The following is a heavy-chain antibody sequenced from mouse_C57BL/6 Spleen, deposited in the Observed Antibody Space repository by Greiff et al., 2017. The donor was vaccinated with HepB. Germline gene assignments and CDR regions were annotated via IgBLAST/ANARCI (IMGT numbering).Heavy chain of an antibody. D-gene: IGHD2-4*01. CDR2: IYPGDGDT. CDR1: GYAFSSYW. CDR3: ARSTGITKIYWYFDV. Sequence: VKLMESGAELVKPGASVKISCKASGYAFSSYWMNWVKQRPGKGLEWIGQIYPGDGDTNYNGKFKGKATLTADKSSSTAYMQLSSLTSEDSAVYFCARSTGITKIYWYFDVWGTGTTVTVSS. V-gene: IGHV1-80*01. J-gene: IGHJ1*03.